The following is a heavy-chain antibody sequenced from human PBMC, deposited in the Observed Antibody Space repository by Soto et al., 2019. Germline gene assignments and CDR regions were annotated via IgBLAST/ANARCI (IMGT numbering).Heavy chain of an antibody. Sequence: QVQLQESGPGLVKPSQTLSLTCTVSGGSISSSAYYWSWIRQHPGKGLEWIGYISHSGSTYYNPSRKSRVIISVDTSKNQFSLSLTSVTAADTALYYCAREYTYGSNCFDCWGQEALVTVSS. V-gene: IGHV4-31*03. J-gene: IGHJ4*02. CDR2: ISHSGST. D-gene: IGHD5-18*01. CDR1: GGSISSSAYY. CDR3: AREYTYGSNCFDC.